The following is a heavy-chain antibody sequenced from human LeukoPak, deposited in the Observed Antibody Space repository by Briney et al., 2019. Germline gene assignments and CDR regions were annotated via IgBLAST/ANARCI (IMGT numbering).Heavy chain of an antibody. V-gene: IGHV1-2*02. CDR1: GYTFTGYF. D-gene: IGHD3-16*01. CDR2: INPNSGGT. Sequence: ASVKVSCKASGYTFTGYFMHWVRQAPGQGLEWMGWINPNSGGTNYAQKFQGRVTMTGDTSISTAYMDLSSLRSDDTAVYYCARFQYSNTGDDYWGQGTLVTVSS. J-gene: IGHJ4*02. CDR3: ARFQYSNTGDDY.